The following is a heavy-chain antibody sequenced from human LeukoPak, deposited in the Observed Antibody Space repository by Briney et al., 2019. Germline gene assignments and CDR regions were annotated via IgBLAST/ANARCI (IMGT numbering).Heavy chain of an antibody. CDR3: VRETSTFDY. D-gene: IGHD1-1*01. V-gene: IGHV3-9*01. J-gene: IGHJ4*02. Sequence: PGRSLRLSCAASGFTFDDYAMHWVRQAPGKGLEWVSRVSKDGGTANYADSVKGRFTISRDNAKNTLYLQMNSLRAEDTAVYYCVRETSTFDYWGQGTLVTVSS. CDR2: VSKDGGTA. CDR1: GFTFDDYA.